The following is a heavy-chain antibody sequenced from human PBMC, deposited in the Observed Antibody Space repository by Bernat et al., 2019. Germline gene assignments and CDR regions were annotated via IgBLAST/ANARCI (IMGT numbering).Heavy chain of an antibody. CDR1: GFTFSNYG. J-gene: IGHJ4*02. Sequence: EVQLVESGGGLAQPGGSLRLSCAASGFTFSNYGMNWVRQAPGKGLECVSYISSSTSTIYYADSVKGRFTISRDNANNSLYLQMNSLRAEDTAVYYCARGRSYYDSSGYLDCWGQGTLVTVSS. CDR3: ARGRSYYDSSGYLDC. V-gene: IGHV3-48*01. D-gene: IGHD3-22*01. CDR2: ISSSTSTI.